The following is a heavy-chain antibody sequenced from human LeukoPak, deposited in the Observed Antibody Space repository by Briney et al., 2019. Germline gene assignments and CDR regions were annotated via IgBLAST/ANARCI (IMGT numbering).Heavy chain of an antibody. V-gene: IGHV4-34*01. Sequence: SETLSLTCAVYGGSFSGYYWSWIRQPPGKGLEWIGEINHSGSTNYNPSLKSRVTISVDTSKNQFSLKLSSVTAADTAVYYCASGGAVLRGAIDYWGQGTLVTVSS. CDR2: INHSGST. D-gene: IGHD1-26*01. CDR1: GGSFSGYY. CDR3: ASGGAVLRGAIDY. J-gene: IGHJ4*02.